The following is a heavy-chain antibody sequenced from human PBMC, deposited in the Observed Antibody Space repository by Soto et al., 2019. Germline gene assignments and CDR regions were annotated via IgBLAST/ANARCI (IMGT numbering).Heavy chain of an antibody. V-gene: IGHV2-5*02. D-gene: IGHD3-10*01. CDR3: AKGGWFGEFYEKYNWFDP. CDR2: IYWDDDK. Sequence: SGPTLVNPTQTLTLTCTFSGFSLTTSGVGVGWIRQPPGKALEWLALIYWDDDKRYSPSLQSRLTITKDTSKNQVVLTMTNMDPVDTATYYCAKGGWFGEFYEKYNWFDPWGQGTPVTVSS. CDR1: GFSLTTSGVG. J-gene: IGHJ5*02.